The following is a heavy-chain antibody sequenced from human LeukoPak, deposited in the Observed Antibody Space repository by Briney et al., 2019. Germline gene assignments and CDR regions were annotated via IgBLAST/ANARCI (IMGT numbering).Heavy chain of an antibody. Sequence: SETLSLTCTVSGGSISSYYWSWIRQPPGKGLEWIRYIYYSGSTNYNPSLKSRVTISVDTSKNQFSLKLSSVTAADTAVYCCARDGSRVGGNAFDIWGQGTMVTVSS. CDR3: ARDGSRVGGNAFDI. J-gene: IGHJ3*02. CDR1: GGSISSYY. D-gene: IGHD3-10*01. V-gene: IGHV4-59*01. CDR2: IYYSGST.